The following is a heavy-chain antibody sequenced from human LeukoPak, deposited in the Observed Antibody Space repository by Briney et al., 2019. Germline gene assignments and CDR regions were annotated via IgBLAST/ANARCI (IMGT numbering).Heavy chain of an antibody. CDR2: ISGSGGST. J-gene: IGHJ1*01. CDR3: ALGFLIAAAVPGAVQH. Sequence: SGGSLRLSCAASGFTFSSYAMSWVRQAPGKGLEWVSAISGSGGSTYYADSVKGRFTISRDNSKNTLYLQMTSLRAEDTAVYYCALGFLIAAAVPGAVQHWGQGTLVTVSS. D-gene: IGHD6-13*01. V-gene: IGHV3-23*01. CDR1: GFTFSSYA.